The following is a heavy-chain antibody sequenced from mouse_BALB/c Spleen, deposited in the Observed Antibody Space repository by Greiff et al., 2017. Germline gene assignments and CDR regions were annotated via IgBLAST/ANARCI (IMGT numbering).Heavy chain of an antibody. J-gene: IGHJ2*01. V-gene: IGHV1S29*02. CDR1: GYTFTDYN. CDR3: ARRTYYYGSSNYFDY. Sequence: DVHLVESGPELVKPGASVKISCKASGYTFTDYNMHWVKQSHGKSLEWIGYIYPYNGGTGYNQKFKSKATLTVDNSSSTAYMELRSLTSEDSAVYYCARRTYYYGSSNYFDYWGQGTTLTVSS. D-gene: IGHD1-1*01. CDR2: IYPYNGGT.